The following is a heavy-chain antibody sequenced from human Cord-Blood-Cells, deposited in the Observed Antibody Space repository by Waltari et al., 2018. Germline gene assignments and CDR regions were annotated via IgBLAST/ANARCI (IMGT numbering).Heavy chain of an antibody. Sequence: QVQLVQSGAEVKKPGASVKVSCKASGSPFTSYDINWVRQATGQGIEWMGWMIPDSGNKRYEQKSQGIGTKTRNTAIRTAYMGLGSLRSQDAAVYYCAIATYYYGLGSDNWFDPWGQGTLVTVSS. CDR2: MIPDSGNK. V-gene: IGHV1-8*02. CDR3: AIATYYYGLGSDNWFDP. J-gene: IGHJ5*02. CDR1: GSPFTSYD. D-gene: IGHD3-10*01.